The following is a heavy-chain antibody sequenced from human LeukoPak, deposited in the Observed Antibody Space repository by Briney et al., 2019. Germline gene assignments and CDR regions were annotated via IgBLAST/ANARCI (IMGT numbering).Heavy chain of an antibody. CDR2: ISAYNGNT. V-gene: IGHV1-18*01. J-gene: IGHJ4*02. Sequence: GASVKVSCKASGYTFTKYGINWVRQAPGQGLEWMGWISAYNGNTNYAQNLQGRVTMTTDTSTSTVYMELRSLRSEDTAVYYCARALTYYYDSSGVGGQDFDFWGQGTLVTVSS. CDR1: GYTFTKYG. D-gene: IGHD3-22*01. CDR3: ARALTYYYDSSGVGGQDFDF.